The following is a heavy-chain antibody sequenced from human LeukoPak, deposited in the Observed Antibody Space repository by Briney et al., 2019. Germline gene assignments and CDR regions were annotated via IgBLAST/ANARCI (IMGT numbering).Heavy chain of an antibody. CDR2: ISGSGGST. D-gene: IGHD6-13*01. CDR3: PRDLLPAAGEYYFDY. CDR1: GFTFSSYG. V-gene: IGHV3-23*01. J-gene: IGHJ4*02. Sequence: GGSLRLSCAASGFTFSSYGMSWVRQAPGKGLEWVSAISGSGGSTFYADSVKGRFTISRDNSKNTLYLQMNSLRAEDTAVYYCPRDLLPAAGEYYFDYWGQGTLVTVSS.